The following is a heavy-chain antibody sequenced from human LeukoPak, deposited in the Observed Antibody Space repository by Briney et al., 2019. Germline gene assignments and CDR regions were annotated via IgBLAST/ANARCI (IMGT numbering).Heavy chain of an antibody. CDR2: INPNSGGT. J-gene: IGHJ4*02. CDR3: ASLGYCSSTSCYPFDY. D-gene: IGHD2-2*01. V-gene: IGHV1-2*02. CDR1: GGTFSSYA. Sequence: ASVKVSCKASGGTFSSYAISWVRQAPGQGLEWMGWINPNSGGTNYAQKFQGRVTMTRDTSISTAYMELSRLRSDDTAVYYCASLGYCSSTSCYPFDYWGQGTLVTVSS.